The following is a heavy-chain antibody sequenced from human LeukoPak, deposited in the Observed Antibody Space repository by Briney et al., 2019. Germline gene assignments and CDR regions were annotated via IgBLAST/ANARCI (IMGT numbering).Heavy chain of an antibody. J-gene: IGHJ3*02. CDR3: AREAKSGYSSGDDAFDI. V-gene: IGHV3-64*02. D-gene: IGHD6-19*01. CDR1: GFTFSSYA. Sequence: GGSLRLSCAASGFTFSSYAMHWVRLSPGKGLEYVSGISSNGGTTSYADSVQGRFTISRDNAKNTLYLQMNSLRAEDTAVYYCAREAKSGYSSGDDAFDIWGQGTMVTVSS. CDR2: ISSNGGTT.